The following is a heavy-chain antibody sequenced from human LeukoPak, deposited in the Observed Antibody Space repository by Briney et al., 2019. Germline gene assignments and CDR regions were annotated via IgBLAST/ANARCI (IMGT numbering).Heavy chain of an antibody. CDR2: IIPILDIA. J-gene: IGHJ6*02. Sequence: SVKVSCKASGGTFSSYAINWVPQAPGQGLEWMGRIIPILDIANYAQKFQGRVTIIADRSTRTAYMELSSLRPEDTAVYYCARDRPTPDFYYYGMDVWGRGTTVTASS. V-gene: IGHV1-69*04. CDR1: GGTFSSYA. CDR3: ARDRPTPDFYYYGMDV.